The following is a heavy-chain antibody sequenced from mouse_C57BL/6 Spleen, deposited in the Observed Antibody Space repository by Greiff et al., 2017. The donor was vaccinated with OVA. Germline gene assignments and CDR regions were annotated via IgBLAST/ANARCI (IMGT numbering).Heavy chain of an antibody. CDR1: GYSITSGYY. CDR3: ARTASTAGSSPFAY. D-gene: IGHD1-1*01. CDR2: ISYDGSN. Sequence: EVQLQESGPGLVKPSQSLSLTCSVTGYSITSGYYWNWIRQFPGNKLEWMGYISYDGSNNYNPSLQNRISITRDTSTNQFFLKLNAVTTEDTSTYYCARTASTAGSSPFAYWGQGTLVTVSA. V-gene: IGHV3-6*01. J-gene: IGHJ3*01.